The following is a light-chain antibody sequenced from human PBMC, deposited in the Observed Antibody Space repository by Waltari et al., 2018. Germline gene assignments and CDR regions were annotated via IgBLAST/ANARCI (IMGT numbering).Light chain of an antibody. CDR3: AAWFDSLNGWV. J-gene: IGLJ3*02. CDR2: HIN. CDR1: GSKIGSID. V-gene: IGLV1-44*01. Sequence: QSIVTQSPSVSGTPGQRVTISCSASGSKIGSIDLNWYQQLPGTAPKLLIYHINVRPSGVPDRFSGSKSGTSASLTISGLQSEDEADYYCAAWFDSLNGWVFGGGTKVTVL.